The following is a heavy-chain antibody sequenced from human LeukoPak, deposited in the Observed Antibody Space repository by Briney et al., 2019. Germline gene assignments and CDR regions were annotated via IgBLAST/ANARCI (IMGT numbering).Heavy chain of an antibody. V-gene: IGHV1-24*01. Sequence: ASVKVSCKVSGYTLTELSMHWVRQAPGKGLEWMGGFDPEDGETIYAQKFQGRVTMTEDTSTDTAYMELSSLRSEDTAVYYCATRSHYYYTVWTSGAKGPRSPSP. CDR1: GYTLTELS. CDR2: FDPEDGET. CDR3: ATRSHYYYTVWTS. J-gene: IGHJ6*02.